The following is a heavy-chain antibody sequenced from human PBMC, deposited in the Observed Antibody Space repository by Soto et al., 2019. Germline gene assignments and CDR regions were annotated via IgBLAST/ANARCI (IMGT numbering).Heavy chain of an antibody. CDR2: IYYSGST. D-gene: IGHD5-18*01. CDR1: GGSISSSSYY. Sequence: SETLSLTCTVSGGSISSSSYYWGWIRQPPGKGLEWIGSIYYSGSTYYNPSLQGRVYISVDTSKNQFSLSLSSVTAAVTAVYYCARFNGSGYRNNRYFDYWGQGTLVTVSS. V-gene: IGHV4-39*01. CDR3: ARFNGSGYRNNRYFDY. J-gene: IGHJ4*02.